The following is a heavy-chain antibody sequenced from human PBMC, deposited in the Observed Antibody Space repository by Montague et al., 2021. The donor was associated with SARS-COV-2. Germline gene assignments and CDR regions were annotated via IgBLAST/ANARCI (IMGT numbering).Heavy chain of an antibody. CDR3: ARVFPRWLQFDPYFDY. CDR2: IYYSGGT. V-gene: IGHV4-59*01. D-gene: IGHD5-24*01. Sequence: SETLSLTCTVSGGSTSSYYWSWIRQPPGRGLEWIGYIYYSGGTNYNPSLKSRVTISVDTSKNQFSLKLSSVTAADTAVYYCARVFPRWLQFDPYFDYWGQGTLVTVSS. CDR1: GGSTSSYY. J-gene: IGHJ4*02.